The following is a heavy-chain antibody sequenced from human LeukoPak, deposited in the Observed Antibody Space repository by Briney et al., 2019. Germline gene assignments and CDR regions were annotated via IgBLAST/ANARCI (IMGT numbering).Heavy chain of an antibody. CDR3: AKIYCSSITCYVDF. V-gene: IGHV4-34*01. CDR2: INHSGST. J-gene: IGHJ4*02. D-gene: IGHD2-2*01. CDR1: GGSFSGYY. Sequence: SETLSLTCAVYGGSFSGYYWSWIRQPPGKGLEWIGEINHSGSTNYNPSLKSGVTISVDTSKNQFSLKLSSVTAADTAVYYCAKIYCSSITCYVDFWGQGTLVTVSS.